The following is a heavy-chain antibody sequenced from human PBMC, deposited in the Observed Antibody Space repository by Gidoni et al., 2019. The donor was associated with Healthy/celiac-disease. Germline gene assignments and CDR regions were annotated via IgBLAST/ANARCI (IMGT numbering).Heavy chain of an antibody. CDR3: AAGGATTSDYFDY. Sequence: QVQLQESGPGLVKPSETLSLTCTVSGGSISIYYWSWIRQPPGKGLEWIGYIYYSGSTNYNPSLKSRVTILVDTSKNQFSLKLSSVTAADTAVYYCAAGGATTSDYFDYWGQGTLVTVSS. CDR1: GGSISIYY. CDR2: IYYSGST. J-gene: IGHJ4*02. D-gene: IGHD1-26*01. V-gene: IGHV4-59*08.